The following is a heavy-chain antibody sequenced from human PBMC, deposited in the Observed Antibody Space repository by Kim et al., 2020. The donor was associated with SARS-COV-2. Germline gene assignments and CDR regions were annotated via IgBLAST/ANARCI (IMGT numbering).Heavy chain of an antibody. D-gene: IGHD5-18*01. CDR3: AKGRGLQLWTYFDY. Sequence: ADSVKGRFTISRDNSKNTLYLQMNSLRAEDTAVYYCAKGRGLQLWTYFDYWGQGTLVTVSS. J-gene: IGHJ4*02. V-gene: IGHV3-30*02.